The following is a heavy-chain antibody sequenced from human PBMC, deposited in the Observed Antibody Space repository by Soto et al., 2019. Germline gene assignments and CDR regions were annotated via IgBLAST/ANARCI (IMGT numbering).Heavy chain of an antibody. Sequence: SETLSLTCAVYGGSFNNYYWSWIRQPPGKGLEWIGEINHSESTNYNPSLKSRVTISVDTSKNQFSLELSSVTAADTAVYYCARGARYCSSTSCYLYYGMDVWGQGTTVTVSS. J-gene: IGHJ6*02. CDR1: GGSFNNYY. V-gene: IGHV4-34*01. D-gene: IGHD2-2*01. CDR2: INHSEST. CDR3: ARGARYCSSTSCYLYYGMDV.